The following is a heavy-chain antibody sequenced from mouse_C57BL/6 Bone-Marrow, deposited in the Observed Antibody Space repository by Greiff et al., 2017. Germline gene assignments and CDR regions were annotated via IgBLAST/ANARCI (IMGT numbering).Heavy chain of an antibody. Sequence: QVQLQQSGAELVRPGTSVKVSCKASGYAFTNSLIEWVKQRPGQGLEWIGVINPGSGGTNYNEKFKGKATLTADKSSSTAYMQLSSLTSEDSAVYFCARGGVYYDSSPYYAMDYWGQGTSVTGSS. CDR2: INPGSGGT. CDR3: ARGGVYYDSSPYYAMDY. D-gene: IGHD1-1*01. J-gene: IGHJ4*01. V-gene: IGHV1-54*01. CDR1: GYAFTNSL.